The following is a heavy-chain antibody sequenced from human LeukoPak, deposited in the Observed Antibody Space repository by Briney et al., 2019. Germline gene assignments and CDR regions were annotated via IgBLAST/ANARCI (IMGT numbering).Heavy chain of an antibody. CDR1: GFTFTSYW. J-gene: IGHJ4*02. CDR3: ATDLG. V-gene: IGHV3-74*01. D-gene: IGHD4-17*01. CDR2: VEHDGSRT. Sequence: PGGSLRLSCAASGFTFTSYWMHWVRQPPGKGLVWVSRVEHDGSRTAYADSVTGRFTISRDNARNMVYLQMNSLRAEDTALYYCATDLGWGQGTLVTVSS.